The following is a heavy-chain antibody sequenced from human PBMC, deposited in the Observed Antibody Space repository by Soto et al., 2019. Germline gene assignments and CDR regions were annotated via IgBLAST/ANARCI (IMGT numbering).Heavy chain of an antibody. D-gene: IGHD6-13*01. V-gene: IGHV4-39*01. CDR1: GGSISSRSYY. CDR3: ARSPGYSSSWYGSRFEGSQNTGWWFDP. CDR2: IYYSGST. Sequence: SETLSLTCTVSGGSISSRSYYWGWIRQSPGKGLEWIGSIYYSGSTYYNPSLNSRVTMSVDASKSQFSLKLSSVTAADTAVYYCARSPGYSSSWYGSRFEGSQNTGWWFDPWGQGTLVTVSS. J-gene: IGHJ5*02.